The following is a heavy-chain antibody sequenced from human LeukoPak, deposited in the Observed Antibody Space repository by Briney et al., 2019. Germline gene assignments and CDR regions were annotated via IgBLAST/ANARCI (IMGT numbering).Heavy chain of an antibody. CDR2: ISPGDSAT. CDR1: GYRFTNYW. CDR3: ARGAYDSAALGSHYFDY. Sequence: GESLQMSCKASGYRFTNYWIGWVRQMPGKGLEWMGIISPGDSATRYSPSFQGQVIISADKSIDTAYLQWSSLKASDSAMYYCARGAYDSAALGSHYFDYWGQGTLVTVSS. J-gene: IGHJ4*02. D-gene: IGHD3-22*01. V-gene: IGHV5-51*01.